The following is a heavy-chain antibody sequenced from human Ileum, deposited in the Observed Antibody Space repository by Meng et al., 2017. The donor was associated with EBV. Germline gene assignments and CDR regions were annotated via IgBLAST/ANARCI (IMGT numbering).Heavy chain of an antibody. J-gene: IGHJ4*02. Sequence: QVQLQESGLGVVKPSDTLSLTCAVSCSSISSTNWWGWIRQPPGKGLEWIGYIYYSGSTSYNPSLKSRVTMSVDTSKNQFSLNLNSVTAVDTAVYYCARNVPGTSAYYDWGQGTLVTVSS. D-gene: IGHD3-22*01. V-gene: IGHV4-28*01. CDR2: IYYSGST. CDR3: ARNVPGTSAYYD. CDR1: CSSISSTNW.